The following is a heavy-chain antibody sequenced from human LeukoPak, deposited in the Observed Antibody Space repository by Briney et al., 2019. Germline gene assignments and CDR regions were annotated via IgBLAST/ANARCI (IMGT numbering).Heavy chain of an antibody. CDR1: GGSIRTDY. D-gene: IGHD3/OR15-3a*01. J-gene: IGHJ6*04. V-gene: IGHV4-59*01. CDR2: ILHSGSI. Sequence: SETLSLTCTVSGGSIRTDYSSWTRQPPGKEREWIGYILHSGSIHYNPSLKSRVIISVDTSKNQFSLKLRSVTAADTAVYYCARGPFSDFMDVWGKGTKVTVSS. CDR3: ARGPFSDFMDV.